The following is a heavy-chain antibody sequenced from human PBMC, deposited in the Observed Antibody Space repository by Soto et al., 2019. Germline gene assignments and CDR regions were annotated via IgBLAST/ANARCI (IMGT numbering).Heavy chain of an antibody. J-gene: IGHJ6*02. CDR2: TSGSGGST. D-gene: IGHD2-2*01. CDR3: AKSLGYCSSTSCSSYYYYGMDV. V-gene: IGHV3-23*01. CDR1: GFTFSSYA. Sequence: GGSLRLSCAASGFTFSSYAMSWVRQAPGKGLEWVSATSGSGGSTYYADSVKGRFTISRDNSKNTLYLQMNSLRAEDTAVYYCAKSLGYCSSTSCSSYYYYGMDVWGQGTTVTVSS.